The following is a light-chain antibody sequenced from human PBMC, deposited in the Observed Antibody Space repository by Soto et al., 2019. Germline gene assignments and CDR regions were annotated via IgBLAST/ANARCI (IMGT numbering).Light chain of an antibody. Sequence: QSVLTQPASVSGSPGQSISVSCTGTSGDVGSYDLVSWYQQHPGKAPKLIIYEANKRPSGVSNRFSGSKSGNTASLTISGLQAEDEADYYCCSYAGSGTYVFGTGTKVTVL. CDR1: SGDVGSYDL. J-gene: IGLJ1*01. CDR3: CSYAGSGTYV. CDR2: EAN. V-gene: IGLV2-23*01.